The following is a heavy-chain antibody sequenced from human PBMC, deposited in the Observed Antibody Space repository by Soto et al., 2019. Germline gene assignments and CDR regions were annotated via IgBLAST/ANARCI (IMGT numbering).Heavy chain of an antibody. CDR3: ARWSYLDY. D-gene: IGHD3-3*01. CDR1: GFSFGSYA. CDR2: ISGSDGKT. J-gene: IGHJ4*02. V-gene: IGHV3-23*01. Sequence: PGWSLILSCAASGFSFGSYALSWVRQAPGKGLEWVSTISGSDGKTFYADSVKGRFSISRDTSQSTLYLQMNSLRADDTAMYYCARWSYLDYWGQGT.